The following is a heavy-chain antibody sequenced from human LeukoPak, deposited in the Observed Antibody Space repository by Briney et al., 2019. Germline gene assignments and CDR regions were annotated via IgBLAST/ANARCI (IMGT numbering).Heavy chain of an antibody. J-gene: IGHJ6*03. CDR3: ARAQADSYYYYMDV. CDR2: IYYSGST. Sequence: SETLSLTCTVSGGSISSYYWSWIRQPPGKGLEWIGYIYYSGSTNYNPSLKSRVTISVDTSKNQFSLKLSSVTAADTAVYYCARAQADSYYYYMDVWGKGTTVTVSS. D-gene: IGHD3-3*01. CDR1: GGSISSYY. V-gene: IGHV4-59*12.